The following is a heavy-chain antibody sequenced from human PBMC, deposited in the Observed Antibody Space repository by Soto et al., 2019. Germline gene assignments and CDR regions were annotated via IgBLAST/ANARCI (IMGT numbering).Heavy chain of an antibody. CDR2: IDPSGRT. Sequence: GASVKVSCKASGYIFTDYFMHWVRQAPAQGLEWMGQIDPSGRTLYSQRFQGRVTVTRDTSTSTLYMDLSSLKSEDTAVYYCVRESSRLKDFDFWGQGTLVTVSS. CDR3: VRESSRLKDFDF. D-gene: IGHD6-13*01. J-gene: IGHJ4*02. CDR1: GYIFTDYF. V-gene: IGHV1-46*01.